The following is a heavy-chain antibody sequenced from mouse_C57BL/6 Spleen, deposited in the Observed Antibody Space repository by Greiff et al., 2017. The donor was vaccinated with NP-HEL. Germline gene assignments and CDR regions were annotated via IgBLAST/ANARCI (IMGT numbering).Heavy chain of an antibody. V-gene: IGHV1-76*01. CDR1: GYTFTDYY. J-gene: IGHJ2*01. CDR2: IYPGSGNT. CDR3: ARGNWVFDY. Sequence: VKLVESGAELVRPGASVKLSCKASGYTFTDYYINWVKQRPGQGLEWIARIYPGSGNTYYNEKFKGKATLTAEKSSSTAYMQLSSLTSEDSAVYFCARGNWVFDYWGQGTTLTVSS. D-gene: IGHD4-1*01.